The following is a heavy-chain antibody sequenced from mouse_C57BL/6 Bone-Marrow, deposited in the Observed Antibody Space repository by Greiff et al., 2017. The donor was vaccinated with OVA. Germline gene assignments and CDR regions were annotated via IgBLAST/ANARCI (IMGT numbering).Heavy chain of an antibody. V-gene: IGHV1-80*01. J-gene: IGHJ1*03. CDR2: IYPGDGDT. CDR1: GYAFSSYW. Sequence: VQRVESGAELVKPGASVKISCKASGYAFSSYWMNWVKQRPGKGLEWIGQIYPGDGDTTYNGQFKGKATLTADKSSSTAYMQLSSLTSEDSAVYFCARGDLPWYFDVWGTGTTVTVSS. D-gene: IGHD2-1*01. CDR3: ARGDLPWYFDV.